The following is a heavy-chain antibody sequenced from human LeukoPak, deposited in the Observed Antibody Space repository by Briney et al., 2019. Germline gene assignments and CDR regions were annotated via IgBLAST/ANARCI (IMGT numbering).Heavy chain of an antibody. CDR3: ARISTVTTSRAYYYYYYMDV. CDR2: IYTSGST. CDR1: GGSISSYY. J-gene: IGHJ6*03. D-gene: IGHD4-17*01. Sequence: PSETLSLTCTVSGGSISSYYWSWIRQPAGKGLEWIGRIYTSGSTNYNPSLKSRVTMSVDTPKNQFSLKLSSVTAADTAVYYCARISTVTTSRAYYYYYYMDVWGKGTTVTVSS. V-gene: IGHV4-4*07.